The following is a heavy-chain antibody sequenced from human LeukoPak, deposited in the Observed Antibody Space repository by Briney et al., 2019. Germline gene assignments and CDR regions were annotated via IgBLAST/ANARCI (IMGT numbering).Heavy chain of an antibody. CDR1: GFTFSSYW. Sequence: TGGSLRLSCAASGFTFSSYWMHWVRQAPGKGLVWVSRINSDGSSTSYADSVKGRFTISRDNAKNTLYLQMNSLRAEDTAVYYCARGPRSLSDYLMSWAVAYYYYMDVWGKGTTVTVSS. CDR3: ARGPRSLSDYLMSWAVAYYYYMDV. D-gene: IGHD4-17*01. V-gene: IGHV3-74*01. CDR2: INSDGSST. J-gene: IGHJ6*03.